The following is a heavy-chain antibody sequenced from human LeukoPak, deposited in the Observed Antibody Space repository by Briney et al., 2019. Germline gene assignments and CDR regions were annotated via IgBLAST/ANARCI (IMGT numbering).Heavy chain of an antibody. CDR1: GYTLTELS. V-gene: IGHV1-24*01. J-gene: IGHJ2*01. D-gene: IGHD1-26*01. CDR2: FDPEDGET. Sequence: EASVKVSCKVPGYTLTELSMHWVRQAPGKGLEWMGGFDPEDGETIYAQKFQGRVTMTEDTSTDTAYMELSSLRSEDTAVYYCTTDPYSGSYGGWYFDLWGRGTLVTVSS. CDR3: TTDPYSGSYGGWYFDL.